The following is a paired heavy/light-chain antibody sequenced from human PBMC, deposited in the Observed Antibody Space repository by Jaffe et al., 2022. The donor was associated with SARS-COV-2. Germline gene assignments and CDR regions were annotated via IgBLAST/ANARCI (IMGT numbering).Heavy chain of an antibody. Sequence: QVQLVESGGGVVQPGRSLRLSCAASGFTFSSFAMHWVRQAPGKGLEWVAVISYDGSKNYYADSVKGRFTISRDNSKNTLYLKINSLRVEDTGVYYCARDDLNRPYRYGQTAYWGQGTLVTVSS. D-gene: IGHD5-18*01. CDR3: ARDDLNRPYRYGQTAY. CDR1: GFTFSSFA. J-gene: IGHJ4*02. V-gene: IGHV3-30-3*01. CDR2: ISYDGSKN.
Light chain of an antibody. CDR1: QSVSSSY. CDR2: GAS. J-gene: IGKJ2*01. Sequence: EIVLTQSPGTLSLSPGERATLSCRASQSVSSSYLAWYQQRPGQAPRLLIYGASSRATGIPDRFSGSGSGTDFTLTISRLEPEDFAVYYCQEYGSSPGYTFGQGTKLEIK. CDR3: QEYGSSPGYT. V-gene: IGKV3-20*01.